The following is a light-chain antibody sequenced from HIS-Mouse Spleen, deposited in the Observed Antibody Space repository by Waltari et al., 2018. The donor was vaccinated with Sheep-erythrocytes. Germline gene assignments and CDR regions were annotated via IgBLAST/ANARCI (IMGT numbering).Light chain of an antibody. CDR1: QSVSSSY. CDR2: GAS. V-gene: IGKV3-20*01. J-gene: IGKJ3*01. CDR3: QQYGSSPFT. Sequence: IVFTQSPGTVSLSPGARATLSCRASQSVSSSYLAWYQQKPGQAPRLLIYGASSRATGIPDRFSGSGSGTDFTLTISRLEPEDFAVYYCQQYGSSPFTFGPGTKVDIK.